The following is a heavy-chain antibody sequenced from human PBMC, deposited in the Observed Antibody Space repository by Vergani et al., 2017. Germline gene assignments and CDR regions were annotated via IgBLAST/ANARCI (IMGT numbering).Heavy chain of an antibody. V-gene: IGHV1-69*06. CDR3: ASATGYCSSTSCYNFDY. Sequence: QVQLVQSGAEVKKPGSSVKVSSKASGGTFSSYAISWVRQAPGQGLEWMGGIIPIFGTANYAQKFQGRVTITADKSTSTAYMELSSLRSEDTAVYYCASATGYCSSTSCYNFDYWGQGTLVTVSS. D-gene: IGHD2-2*01. CDR2: IIPIFGTA. J-gene: IGHJ4*02. CDR1: GGTFSSYA.